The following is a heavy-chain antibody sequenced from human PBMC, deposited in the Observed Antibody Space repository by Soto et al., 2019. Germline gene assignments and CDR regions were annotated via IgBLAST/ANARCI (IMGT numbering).Heavy chain of an antibody. CDR2: ISSSSSYI. CDR1: GFTFSSYS. J-gene: IGHJ4*02. CDR3: ARVDVDTAMAKGDY. Sequence: PGGSLRLSCAASGFTFSSYSMNWVRQAPGKGLEWVSSISSSSSYIYYADSVKGRFTISRDNAKNSLYLQMNSLRAEDTAVYYCARVDVDTAMAKGDYWSQGTLVTVSS. V-gene: IGHV3-21*01. D-gene: IGHD5-18*01.